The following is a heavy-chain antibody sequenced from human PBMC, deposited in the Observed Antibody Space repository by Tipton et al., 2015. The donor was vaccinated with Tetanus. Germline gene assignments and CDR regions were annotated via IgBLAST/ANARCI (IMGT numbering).Heavy chain of an antibody. CDR2: INHSGST. J-gene: IGHJ2*01. Sequence: TLSLTCAVYGGSFSGYYWSWIRQPPGKGLEWIGEINHSGSTNYNPSLKSRVTISVDTSKNQFSLKLSSVTAADTAVYYCARGHVLLWFGRDWYFDLWGRGTLVTVSS. CDR1: GGSFSGYY. D-gene: IGHD3-10*01. CDR3: ARGHVLLWFGRDWYFDL. V-gene: IGHV4-34*01.